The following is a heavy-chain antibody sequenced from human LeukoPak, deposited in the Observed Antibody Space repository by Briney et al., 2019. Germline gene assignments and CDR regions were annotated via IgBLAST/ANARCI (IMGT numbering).Heavy chain of an antibody. CDR1: GASISSHY. CDR3: ARVLAIFGLDTTDFYMDV. J-gene: IGHJ6*03. CDR2: TSGSI. Sequence: SETLSLTCAVSGASISSHYWSWIRQPPGKGLEWIGYTSGSISDNPSLNSRVAVSVDPSQNQVSLSLTSVTAADTAVYYCARVLAIFGLDTTDFYMDVWGKGTTVTVSS. D-gene: IGHD3/OR15-3a*01. V-gene: IGHV4-59*11.